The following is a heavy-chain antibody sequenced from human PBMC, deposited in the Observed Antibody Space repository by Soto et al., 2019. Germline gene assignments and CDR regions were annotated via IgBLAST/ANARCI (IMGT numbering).Heavy chain of an antibody. J-gene: IGHJ4*02. V-gene: IGHV4-61*01. CDR3: ASSREDDSSGHPTNY. CDR2: IYYSGST. Sequence: PSETLSLTCTVSGGSVSSGSYYWIWIRHPPGKGLEWIGYIYYSGSTNYNPSLKSRVTISVDTSKNQFSLKLSSVTAADTAVYYCASSREDDSSGHPTNYWGQGTLVTVPS. CDR1: GGSVSSGSYY. D-gene: IGHD3-22*01.